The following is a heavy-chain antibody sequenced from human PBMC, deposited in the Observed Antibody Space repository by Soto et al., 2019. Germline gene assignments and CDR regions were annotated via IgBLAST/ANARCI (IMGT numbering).Heavy chain of an antibody. CDR1: GYTFTGYY. D-gene: IGHD4-17*01. Sequence: GAXVKVSCKASGYTFTGYYMHWVRQAPGQGLEWMGWINPNSGGTNYAQKFQGWVTMTRDTSISTAYMELSRLRSDDTAVYYCAREATVTPVFDYWGQGTLVTVSS. CDR2: INPNSGGT. V-gene: IGHV1-2*04. J-gene: IGHJ4*02. CDR3: AREATVTPVFDY.